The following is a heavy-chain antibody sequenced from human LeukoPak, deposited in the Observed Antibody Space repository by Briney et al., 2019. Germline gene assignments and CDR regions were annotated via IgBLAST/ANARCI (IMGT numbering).Heavy chain of an antibody. V-gene: IGHV3-23*01. D-gene: IGHD3-10*01. CDR3: ATEGRSYSPGY. Sequence: TGGSLRLSCAASGFTFSTYAMSWVRQAPGKGLEWVSGVSGSGGGTYYADSVKGRFTVSRDNAKNSLYLQMNSLRDEDTAVYYCATEGRSYSPGYWGQGTLVTVSS. CDR2: VSGSGGGT. J-gene: IGHJ4*02. CDR1: GFTFSTYA.